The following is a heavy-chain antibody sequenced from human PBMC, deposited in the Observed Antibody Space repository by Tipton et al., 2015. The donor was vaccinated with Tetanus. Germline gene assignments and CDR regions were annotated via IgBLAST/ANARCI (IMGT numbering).Heavy chain of an antibody. CDR3: ARDRLWFGELSHYYYYGMDV. V-gene: IGHV3-48*02. Sequence: SLRLPCAASGFTFSSYSMNWVRQAPGKGLEWVSYISSSSSTIYYADSVKGRFTISRDNAKNSLYLQMNSLRDEDTAVYYCARDRLWFGELSHYYYYGMDVWGQGTTVTVSS. CDR2: ISSSSSTI. CDR1: GFTFSSYS. J-gene: IGHJ6*02. D-gene: IGHD3-10*01.